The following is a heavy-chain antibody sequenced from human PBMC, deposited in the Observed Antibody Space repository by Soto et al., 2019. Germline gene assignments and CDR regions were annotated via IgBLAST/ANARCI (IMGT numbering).Heavy chain of an antibody. V-gene: IGHV1-69*08. CDR1: GGTFSSYT. CDR2: IIPILGIA. CDR3: ARESYDSSGSAFDY. J-gene: IGHJ4*02. D-gene: IGHD3-22*01. Sequence: QVQLVQSGAEVKKPGSSVKVSCKASGGTFSSYTISWVRQAPGQGLEWMGRIIPILGIANYAQNVQGRVTNTADKSPSTAYMELSSLRSEDTAVYYCARESYDSSGSAFDYWGQGTLVTVSS.